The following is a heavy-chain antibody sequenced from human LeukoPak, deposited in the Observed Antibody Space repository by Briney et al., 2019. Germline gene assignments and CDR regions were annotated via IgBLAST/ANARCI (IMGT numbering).Heavy chain of an antibody. D-gene: IGHD1-26*01. CDR2: VSGSGGST. V-gene: IGHV3-23*01. CDR1: GFMFSNYA. J-gene: IGHJ4*02. CDR3: ARAGSWSSRPYFDY. Sequence: GGSLRLSCAASGFMFSNYAMSWVRQAPGKGLEWVSAVSGSGGSTYSADSVKGRFTISRDNSKNMVYLQTSSLRAEDTAVYYCARAGSWSSRPYFDYWGQGILVSVSS.